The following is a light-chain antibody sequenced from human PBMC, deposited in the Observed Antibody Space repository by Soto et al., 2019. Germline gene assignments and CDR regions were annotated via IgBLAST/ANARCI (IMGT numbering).Light chain of an antibody. Sequence: QSVLTQPPSASGTPGQTVPISCSGSSTNIGTTDVYWYQHFPGTAPKLLVYRNNQRPSGVPDRFSGSKSGTSASLAISGLRSEDEGGYFCAAWDDSLSGPIFGGGTKLTVL. V-gene: IGLV1-47*01. CDR1: STNIGTTD. J-gene: IGLJ2*01. CDR2: RNN. CDR3: AAWDDSLSGPI.